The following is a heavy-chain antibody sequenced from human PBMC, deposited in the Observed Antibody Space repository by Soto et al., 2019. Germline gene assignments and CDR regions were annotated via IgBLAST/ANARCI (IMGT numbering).Heavy chain of an antibody. CDR3: ARGRIMITFGGVIVIPYHFDS. J-gene: IGHJ4*02. Sequence: QVQLQQWGAGLLKPSETLSLTCAVYGGSFSGYYWSWIRQPPGKGLEWIGEINHSGSTNYNPSLKLRVPISVEASKNPFSLKLSSVTAADTAVYYCARGRIMITFGGVIVIPYHFDSWGQGTLVTVSS. CDR1: GGSFSGYY. CDR2: INHSGST. D-gene: IGHD3-16*02. V-gene: IGHV4-34*01.